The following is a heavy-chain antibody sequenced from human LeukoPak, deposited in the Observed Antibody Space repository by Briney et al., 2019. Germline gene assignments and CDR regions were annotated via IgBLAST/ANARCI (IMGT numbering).Heavy chain of an antibody. CDR2: ISGSGGST. CDR3: ARDHGSGSVPSDY. J-gene: IGHJ4*02. D-gene: IGHD3-10*01. CDR1: GFTFSSYA. Sequence: GGSLRLSCAASGFTFSSYAMSWVRQAPGKGLEWVSAISGSGGSTYYADSVKGRFTISRDNSKNTLYLQMNSLRAEDTAVYYCARDHGSGSVPSDYWGQGTLVTVSS. V-gene: IGHV3-23*01.